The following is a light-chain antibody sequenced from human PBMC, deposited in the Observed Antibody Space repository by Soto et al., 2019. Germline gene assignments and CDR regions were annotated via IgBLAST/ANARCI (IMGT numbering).Light chain of an antibody. Sequence: EIVRTQSPATVSVSRGEKATLSCRASQSVSSNLAWYQQKPGQAPRLLIYGASTRATGIPARFSGSGSGTEFTLTISSLQSEDFAVYYCQQYNNWPPSWTFGQGTKVDIK. CDR3: QQYNNWPPSWT. CDR1: QSVSSN. V-gene: IGKV3-15*01. J-gene: IGKJ1*01. CDR2: GAS.